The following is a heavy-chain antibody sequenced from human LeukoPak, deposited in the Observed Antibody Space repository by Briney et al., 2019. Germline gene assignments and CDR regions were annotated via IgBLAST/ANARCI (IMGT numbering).Heavy chain of an antibody. CDR2: IYYRGST. CDR1: GGSISSSNYY. J-gene: IGHJ4*02. D-gene: IGHD3-22*01. Sequence: SETLSLTCTVSGGSISSSNYYWGWIRQPPGKGLEGSGSIYYRGSTYYNPSLKSRVTISVDTSENQFSLKVTSVTAADTAVYYCARTYHYDSSGYFLPPYFDYWGQGTLVTVSS. V-gene: IGHV4-39*01. CDR3: ARTYHYDSSGYFLPPYFDY.